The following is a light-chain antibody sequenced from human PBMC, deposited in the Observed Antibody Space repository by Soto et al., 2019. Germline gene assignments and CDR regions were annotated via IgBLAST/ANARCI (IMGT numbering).Light chain of an antibody. Sequence: DIQMTQSPSTLSASVGDRVTITCRANQSISSWLAWYQQKPGKAPNLLIYDASSLESGVPTRFSGSGSGTEFTLTISSRQSEDFAVYYCHQYDKWPPITFGQGTRLEIK. CDR2: DAS. J-gene: IGKJ5*01. CDR3: HQYDKWPPIT. CDR1: QSISSW. V-gene: IGKV1-5*01.